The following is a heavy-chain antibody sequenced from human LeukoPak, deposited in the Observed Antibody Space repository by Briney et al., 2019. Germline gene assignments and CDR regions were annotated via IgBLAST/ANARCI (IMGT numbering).Heavy chain of an antibody. CDR3: AKASWGMDV. CDR1: GFTFSDYF. Sequence: GGSPRLSCVASGFTFSDYFMTWIRQPPGKPLECVSYISTIDGIIYYADSVKDRFTISRDNAKSSLFLQMNNLRAEDTAVYYCAKASWGMDVWGRGSSVIVS. CDR2: ISTIDGII. V-gene: IGHV3-11*01. J-gene: IGHJ6*02.